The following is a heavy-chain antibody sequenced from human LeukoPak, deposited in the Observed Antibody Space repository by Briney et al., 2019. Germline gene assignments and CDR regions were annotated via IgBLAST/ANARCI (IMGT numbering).Heavy chain of an antibody. CDR2: IKQDGSEK. Sequence: GGSLRLSCAASGFTFSSYWMSWVRQAPGKGLEWVANIKQDGSEKYYVDSVKGRFTISRDNAKNSLYLQMNSLRAEDTAVYYCARDSKVLITMIVVGDWYFDLWGRGTLVTVSS. CDR3: ARDSKVLITMIVVGDWYFDL. CDR1: GFTFSSYW. D-gene: IGHD3-22*01. V-gene: IGHV3-7*01. J-gene: IGHJ2*01.